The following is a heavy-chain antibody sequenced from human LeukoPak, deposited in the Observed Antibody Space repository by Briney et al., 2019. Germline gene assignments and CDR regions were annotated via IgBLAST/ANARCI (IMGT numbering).Heavy chain of an antibody. CDR3: AKGSGDFYYFDY. V-gene: IGHV3-23*01. Sequence: GGSLRLSCAASGFTFSSYGMSWVRQAPGKGLEWVSAISGSGGSTYYADSVKGRFTISRDNSKNTLYLQMNSLRAEDTAVYYCAKGSGDFYYFDYWGQGTLVTVSS. J-gene: IGHJ4*02. CDR2: ISGSGGST. D-gene: IGHD6-19*01. CDR1: GFTFSSYG.